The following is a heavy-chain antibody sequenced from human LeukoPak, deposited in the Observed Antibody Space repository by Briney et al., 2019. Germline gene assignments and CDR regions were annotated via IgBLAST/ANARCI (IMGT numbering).Heavy chain of an antibody. CDR3: AKDHGGIAI. Sequence: SGGSLRLSCAASGFTFSSYWMSWVRQAPGKGLEWVAVISYDGSNKYYADSVKGRFTISRDNSKNTLYLQMNSLRAEDTAVYYCAKDHGGIAIWGQGTMVTVSS. J-gene: IGHJ3*02. D-gene: IGHD6-13*01. CDR2: ISYDGSNK. V-gene: IGHV3-30*18. CDR1: GFTFSSYW.